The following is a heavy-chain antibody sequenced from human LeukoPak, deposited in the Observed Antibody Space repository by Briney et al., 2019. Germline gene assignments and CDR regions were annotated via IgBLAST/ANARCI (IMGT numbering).Heavy chain of an antibody. D-gene: IGHD2-21*02. CDR3: ARDRGDYGSSDY. Sequence: SETLSLTCTVSGGSISSYYWTWIRQPAGKGLEWIGRISSSGSTNYNPSLRSRVIISVDTSKNQFSLKLSSVTAADTAMYYCARDRGDYGSSDYWGQGTLVTVSS. V-gene: IGHV4-4*07. CDR2: ISSSGST. J-gene: IGHJ4*02. CDR1: GGSISSYY.